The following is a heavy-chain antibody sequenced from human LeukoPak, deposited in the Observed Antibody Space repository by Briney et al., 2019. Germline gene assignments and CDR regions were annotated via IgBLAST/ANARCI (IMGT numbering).Heavy chain of an antibody. CDR3: ARHGYYYDSSGYTSLVFDY. J-gene: IGHJ4*02. V-gene: IGHV4-59*08. CDR1: GGSISSYY. D-gene: IGHD3-22*01. Sequence: PSETLSLTCTVSGGSISSYYWSWIRQPPGKGLEWIGYIYYSGSTNYNPSLKSRVTISVDTSKNQFSLKLSSVTAADTAVYYCARHGYYYDSSGYTSLVFDYWGQGTLVTVSS. CDR2: IYYSGST.